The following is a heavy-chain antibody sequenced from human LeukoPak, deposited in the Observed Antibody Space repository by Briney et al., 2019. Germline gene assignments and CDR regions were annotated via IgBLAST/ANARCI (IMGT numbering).Heavy chain of an antibody. Sequence: GGSLRLSCAASGFTFSNFAMSWVRQVPGKGLEWVSVISGSGGNTYYADSVKGRFAISRDNSKNTVYLQMNSLRAEDTALYYCAKWGAWFAGVNYYGMYVWGQGTTVTVSS. J-gene: IGHJ6*02. CDR3: AKWGAWFAGVNYYGMYV. V-gene: IGHV3-23*01. CDR1: GFTFSNFA. D-gene: IGHD3-10*01. CDR2: ISGSGGNT.